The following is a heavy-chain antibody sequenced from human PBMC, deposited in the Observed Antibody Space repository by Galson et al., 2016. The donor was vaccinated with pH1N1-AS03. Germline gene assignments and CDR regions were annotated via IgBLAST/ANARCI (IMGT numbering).Heavy chain of an antibody. J-gene: IGHJ5*02. D-gene: IGHD4-17*01. Sequence: PPLVKPTQTLTLTCAFSGSSLRTRGVGVGWIRQAPGKPLEWLAIIYWNDDIRYSPSLRNRLTITKDTSKSQVVLTMTNMDPVATATYFCARAYYGDFADWFDPWGQGTLVTVSS. CDR1: GSSLRTRGVG. CDR2: IYWNDDI. V-gene: IGHV2-5*01. CDR3: ARAYYGDFADWFDP.